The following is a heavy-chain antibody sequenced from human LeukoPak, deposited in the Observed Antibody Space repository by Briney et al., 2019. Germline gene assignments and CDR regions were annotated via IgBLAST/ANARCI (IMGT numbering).Heavy chain of an antibody. D-gene: IGHD3-10*01. CDR3: AGDRGYLQFDY. CDR1: GLTFSRRW. V-gene: IGHV3-7*03. CDR2: IKEDGSQK. Sequence: GGSLRLSCSASGLTFSRRWMSWVRQTPGKGLEWVANIKEDGSQKYYADSVMGRITISRDNAENSLYLQLNSLRAEDTAMYYCAGDRGYLQFDYWGQGTLVTVSS. J-gene: IGHJ4*02.